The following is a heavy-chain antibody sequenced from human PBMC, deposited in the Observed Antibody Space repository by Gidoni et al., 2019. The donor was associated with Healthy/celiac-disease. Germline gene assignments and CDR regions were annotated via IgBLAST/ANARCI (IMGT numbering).Heavy chain of an antibody. J-gene: IGHJ4*02. CDR2: SKSKTDGGTT. V-gene: IGHV3-15*01. Sequence: EVQLVESGGGLVKPGGSLRLSCAASGFTFSNAWMSWVRQAPGKGLEWVGRSKSKTDGGTTDYAAPVKGRFTISRDDSKNTLYLQMNSLKTEDTAVYYCTTDHTPLVVVPAAMHDYWGQGTLVTVSS. CDR1: GFTFSNAW. D-gene: IGHD2-2*01. CDR3: TTDHTPLVVVPAAMHDY.